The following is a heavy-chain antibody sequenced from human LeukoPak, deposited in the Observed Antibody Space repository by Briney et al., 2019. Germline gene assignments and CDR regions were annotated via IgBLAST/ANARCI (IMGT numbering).Heavy chain of an antibody. CDR1: GFTFSNAW. D-gene: IGHD4-11*01. Sequence: GGSLRLSCAASGFTFSNAWMSWVRQAPGKGLEWVGRIKSKTDGGTTDYAAPVKGRFTISRDDSKNTLYLQMNSLKTEDTAVYYCTTDKSVTPSSFDYWGQGTLVTVSS. CDR2: IKSKTDGGTT. J-gene: IGHJ4*02. CDR3: TTDKSVTPSSFDY. V-gene: IGHV3-15*01.